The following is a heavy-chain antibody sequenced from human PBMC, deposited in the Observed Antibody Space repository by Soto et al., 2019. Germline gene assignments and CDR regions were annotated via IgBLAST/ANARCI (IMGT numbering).Heavy chain of an antibody. CDR3: ARENSSGWPFDY. J-gene: IGHJ4*02. CDR1: GFTFSSYG. CDR2: IWYDGSNK. Sequence: GGSLRLSCAASGFTFSSYGMHWVRQAPGKGLEWVAVIWYDGSNKYYADSVKGRFTISRDNSKNTLYLQMNSLRAEDTAVYYCARENSSGWPFDYWGQGTLVTVSS. V-gene: IGHV3-33*01. D-gene: IGHD6-19*01.